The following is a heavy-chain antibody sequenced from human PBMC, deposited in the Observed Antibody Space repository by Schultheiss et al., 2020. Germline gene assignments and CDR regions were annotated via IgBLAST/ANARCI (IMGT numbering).Heavy chain of an antibody. D-gene: IGHD2-21*02. J-gene: IGHJ4*02. CDR2: ISSSSSYI. CDR1: GFTFSSYS. Sequence: GGSLRLSCAASGFTFSSYSMNWVRQAPGKGLEWVSSISSSSSYIYYADSVKGRFTISRDNAKNSLYLQMNSLRAEDTAVYYCTTDGGHIVVVTEFDYWGQGTLVTVSS. CDR3: TTDGGHIVVVTEFDY. V-gene: IGHV3-21*03.